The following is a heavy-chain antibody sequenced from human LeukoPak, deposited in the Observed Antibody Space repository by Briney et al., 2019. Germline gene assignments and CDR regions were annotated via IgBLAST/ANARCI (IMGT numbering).Heavy chain of an antibody. Sequence: PSGTLSLTCAVSGGSISSSNWWSWVRQPPGKGLEWIGEIYHSGSTNYNPSLKSRVTISVDKSKNQFSLKLSSVTAADTAVYYCARGYYGSGSLRGMDVWGKGTTVTVSS. D-gene: IGHD3-10*01. V-gene: IGHV4-4*02. J-gene: IGHJ6*04. CDR1: GGSISSSNW. CDR2: IYHSGST. CDR3: ARGYYGSGSLRGMDV.